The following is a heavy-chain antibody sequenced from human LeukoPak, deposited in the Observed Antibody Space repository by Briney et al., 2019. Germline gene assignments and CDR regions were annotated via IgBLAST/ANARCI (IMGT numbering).Heavy chain of an antibody. D-gene: IGHD2-15*01. Sequence: PGGSLRLSCAASGFTFSGSAMHWVRQASGKGLEWVGRIRSKANSCATAYAASVKGRFTISRDDSKNTAYLQMNSLKTEDTAVYYCTSDYCSGGSCSFPGGQGTLVTVSS. J-gene: IGHJ4*02. CDR1: GFTFSGSA. CDR2: IRSKANSCAT. V-gene: IGHV3-73*01. CDR3: TSDYCSGGSCSFP.